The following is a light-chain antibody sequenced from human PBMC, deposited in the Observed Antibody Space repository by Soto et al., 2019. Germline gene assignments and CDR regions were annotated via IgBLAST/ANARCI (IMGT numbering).Light chain of an antibody. CDR2: WAS. V-gene: IGKV4-1*01. CDR1: QSGLYSSNNKNY. Sequence: DIVMTQSPDSLAVSLGERATINCKSSQSGLYSSNNKNYLAWYQPKPGQPPKLLFYWASTRESVVPDRFSGSGSETDFTLTISSLQAEDVAVYYCQQYYSNPLTFGGGTKVEIK. J-gene: IGKJ4*01. CDR3: QQYYSNPLT.